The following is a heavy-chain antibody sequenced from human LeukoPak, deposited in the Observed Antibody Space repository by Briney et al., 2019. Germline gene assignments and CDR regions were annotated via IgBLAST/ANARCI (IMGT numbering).Heavy chain of an antibody. V-gene: IGHV3-30-3*01. CDR3: AEPEGGYYDIRPD. D-gene: IGHD3-22*01. CDR2: ISYDGSNK. J-gene: IGHJ4*02. Sequence: GGSLRLSCAASGFTFSSYAMHWVRQAPGKGLEWVAVISYDGSNKYYADSVKGRFTISRDNSKNTLYLQMNSLRAEDTAVYYCAEPEGGYYDIRPDWGQGTLVTVSS. CDR1: GFTFSSYA.